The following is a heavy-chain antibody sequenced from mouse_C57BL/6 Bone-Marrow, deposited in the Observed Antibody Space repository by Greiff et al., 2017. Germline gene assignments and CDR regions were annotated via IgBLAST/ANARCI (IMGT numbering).Heavy chain of an antibody. CDR2: ISDGGRYT. D-gene: IGHD1-1*01. V-gene: IGHV5-4*01. Sequence: EVKVVESGGGLVKPGGSLKLSCAASGFTFSSYAMSWVRQTPEKRLEWVATISDGGRYTYYPANLKGRFTISRHNAKTNLYLHMSHLKSEDTAMYYCGREWVVLRRSYGVWGTGTTVTVSS. J-gene: IGHJ1*03. CDR1: GFTFSSYA. CDR3: GREWVVLRRSYGV.